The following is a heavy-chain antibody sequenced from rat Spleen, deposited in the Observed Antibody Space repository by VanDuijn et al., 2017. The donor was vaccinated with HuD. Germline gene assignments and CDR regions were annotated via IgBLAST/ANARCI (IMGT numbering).Heavy chain of an antibody. CDR1: GFIFSNYG. V-gene: IGHV5-7*01. J-gene: IGHJ2*01. CDR3: GRRDYGGYGDY. Sequence: EVQLVESGGGLVQPGGSLKLSCAASGFIFSNYGMAWVRQAPKKGLEWVATINYEGSKTYHRDSVKGRFTISRDNAKSTLFLQMDSLRSEDTATYYCGRRDYGGYGDYWGQGVMVTVSS. D-gene: IGHD1-11*01. CDR2: INYEGSKT.